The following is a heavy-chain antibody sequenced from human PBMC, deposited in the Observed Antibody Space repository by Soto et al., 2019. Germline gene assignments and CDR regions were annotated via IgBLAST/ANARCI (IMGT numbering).Heavy chain of an antibody. D-gene: IGHD3-10*01. Sequence: QVQLVQSGPELRKPGASVKVSCKASGYTFSDYYIHRVRQAPGQGLGWMGWINPNSGGTKYAPKFEGGVPMTRDTSITTGYRELSRLRSGDTAGYYCAREPAPAKPGGVDFWGQGPLVTVSS. CDR1: GYTFSDYY. CDR3: AREPAPAKPGGVDF. CDR2: INPNSGGT. V-gene: IGHV1-2*02. J-gene: IGHJ4*02.